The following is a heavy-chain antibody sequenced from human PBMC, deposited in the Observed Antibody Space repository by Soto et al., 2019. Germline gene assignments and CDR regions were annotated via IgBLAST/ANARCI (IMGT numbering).Heavy chain of an antibody. CDR2: ISFSGYT. CDR1: GGSVNTYY. Sequence: PSETLSLTCTVSGGSVNTYYWSWIRQPPGKALEWVGHISFSGYTNYNPSLQSRVTISVHSSKSQFSLKLSSVTAADTAVYYCARASSTNRTYFFDYWGQGALVTVSS. V-gene: IGHV4-59*02. J-gene: IGHJ4*02. CDR3: ARASSTNRTYFFDY. D-gene: IGHD2-2*01.